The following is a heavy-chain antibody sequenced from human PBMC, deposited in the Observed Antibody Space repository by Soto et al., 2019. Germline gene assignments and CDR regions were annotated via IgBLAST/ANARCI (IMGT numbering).Heavy chain of an antibody. CDR2: INHSGRT. CDR3: ARRYGGNREITFDP. V-gene: IGHV4-34*01. CDR1: GGSFSGYY. D-gene: IGHD2-15*01. J-gene: IGHJ5*02. Sequence: SETLSLTCAVYGGSFSGYYWSWIRQPPGKGLEWMGEINHSGRTNYNPSLKSRVTISVDTSKNQFSLKLSSVTAADTAVYYCARRYGGNREITFDPWGQGTLVTVSS.